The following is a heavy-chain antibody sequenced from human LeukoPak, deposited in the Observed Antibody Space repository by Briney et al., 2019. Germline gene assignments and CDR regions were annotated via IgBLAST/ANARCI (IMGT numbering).Heavy chain of an antibody. CDR1: GFTFDDYT. CDR3: ARGGNGMDV. CDR2: IRGNGGST. Sequence: GGSLRLSCAASGFTFDDYTMHWVRQAPGKGLEWVSLIRGNGGSTDYGDSVKGRFTISRDDSRTSLYLQMSSLRTEDTALYYCARGGNGMDVWGQGTTVTVSS. V-gene: IGHV3-43*02. J-gene: IGHJ6*02.